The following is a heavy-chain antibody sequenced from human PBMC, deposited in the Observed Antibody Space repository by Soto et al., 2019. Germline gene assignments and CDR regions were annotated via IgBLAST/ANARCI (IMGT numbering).Heavy chain of an antibody. CDR2: IKSKTDGGTT. Sequence: GGSLRLSCAASGFTFSNAWMSWVRQAPGKGLEWVGRIKSKTDGGTTDYAAPVKGRFTISRDDSKNTLYLQMNSLKTEDTAVYYCTTDLTRIPGGYGMDVWGQGTTVTVSS. D-gene: IGHD2-21*01. CDR1: GFTFSNAW. V-gene: IGHV3-15*01. CDR3: TTDLTRIPGGYGMDV. J-gene: IGHJ6*02.